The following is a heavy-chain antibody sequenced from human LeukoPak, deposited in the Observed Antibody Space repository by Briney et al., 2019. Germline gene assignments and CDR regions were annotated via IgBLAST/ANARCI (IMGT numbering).Heavy chain of an antibody. V-gene: IGHV3-48*03. CDR1: KFTISTSV. Sequence: PGGSLRLSCAVSKFTISTSVMSWVRQAPGKGLEWVSYISSSGSTIYYADSVKGRFTISRDNAKNSLYLQMNSLRAEDTAVYYCAELGITMIGGVWGKGTTVTISS. CDR3: AELGITMIGGV. CDR2: ISSSGSTI. D-gene: IGHD3-10*02. J-gene: IGHJ6*04.